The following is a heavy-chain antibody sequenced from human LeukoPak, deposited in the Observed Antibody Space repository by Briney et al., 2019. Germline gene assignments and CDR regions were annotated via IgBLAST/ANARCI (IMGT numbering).Heavy chain of an antibody. CDR3: ASYGSGTYALFY. CDR1: GFTFSTYS. D-gene: IGHD3-10*01. J-gene: IGHJ4*02. Sequence: GRSLRLSCAASGFTFSTYSMNWVRQAPGKGLEWVSYISSSSRTTSYADSVKGRFTISRDNAKNSLFLQMNSLRVEDTAVYFCASYGSGTYALFYWGQGTLVTVSS. CDR2: ISSSSRTT. V-gene: IGHV3-48*01.